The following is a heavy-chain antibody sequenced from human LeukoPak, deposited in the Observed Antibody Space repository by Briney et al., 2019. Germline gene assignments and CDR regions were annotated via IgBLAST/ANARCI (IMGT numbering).Heavy chain of an antibody. Sequence: GGSXSPSCVASGLARRTHAMSWVXQPPGKGLEWVSTISGFGENTYFADSVKGRFTISRDNSRPTVYLQMNSLTDEDTAIYYCATDPLYDILTGYFDNWGQGTLVTVSS. CDR2: ISGFGENT. V-gene: IGHV3-23*01. J-gene: IGHJ4*02. CDR1: GLARRTHA. D-gene: IGHD3-9*01. CDR3: ATDPLYDILTGYFDN.